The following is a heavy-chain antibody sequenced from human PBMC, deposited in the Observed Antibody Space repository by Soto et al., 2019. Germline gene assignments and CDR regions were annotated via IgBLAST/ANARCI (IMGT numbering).Heavy chain of an antibody. V-gene: IGHV1-69*06. J-gene: IGHJ4*02. CDR2: IIPIFGTA. Sequence: SVKVSCKASGGTFSSYAISWVRQAPGQGLEWMGGIIPIFGTANYAQKFQGRVTITADKSTSTAYMELSSLRSEDTAVYYCATLVRIYDSSGYAYYFDYWGQGTLVTVSS. D-gene: IGHD3-22*01. CDR1: GGTFSSYA. CDR3: ATLVRIYDSSGYAYYFDY.